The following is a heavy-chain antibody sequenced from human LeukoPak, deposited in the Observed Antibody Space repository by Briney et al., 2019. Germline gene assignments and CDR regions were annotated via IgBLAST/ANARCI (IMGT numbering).Heavy chain of an antibody. CDR2: ISSSGGVK. CDR3: AKVDFRGWYFFDY. CDR1: GFIFSDYY. V-gene: IGHV3-11*01. Sequence: PGGSLRLSCAASGFIFSDYYMTWIRQAPGKGLEWISHISSSGGVKQYADSVKGRFTISRDNSKNTLYLQINSLRAEDTALYYCAKVDFRGWYFFDYWGQGTLVTVSS. D-gene: IGHD6-19*01. J-gene: IGHJ4*02.